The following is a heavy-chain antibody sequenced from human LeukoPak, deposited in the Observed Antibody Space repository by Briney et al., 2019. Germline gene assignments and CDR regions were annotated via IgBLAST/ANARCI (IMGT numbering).Heavy chain of an antibody. CDR3: ARHIQGYSVDY. Sequence: GESLKISCKGSGYTFSIYWIGWVRQMPGKVLEWRGIIYPRDSDTRYSPYFQGQVTISADKSISTAYLQWSSLQASDIAMYYCARHIQGYSVDYWGQGTLVTVSS. CDR1: GYTFSIYW. J-gene: IGHJ4*02. CDR2: IYPRDSDT. V-gene: IGHV5-51*01. D-gene: IGHD5-12*01.